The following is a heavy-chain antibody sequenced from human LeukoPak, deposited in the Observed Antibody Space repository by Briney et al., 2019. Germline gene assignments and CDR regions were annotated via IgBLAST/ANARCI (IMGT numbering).Heavy chain of an antibody. V-gene: IGHV4-34*01. J-gene: IGHJ6*03. CDR3: ARGPPRVAATRGYYYYYYYMDV. Sequence: SETLSLTCAVYGGSFSGYYWTWIRQPPGKGLEWIGEINHSGSTNYNPSLKSRVTISVDTSKNQFSLKMSSVTAADTAVYYCARGPPRVAATRGYYYYYYYMDVWGKGTTVTVSS. CDR2: INHSGST. CDR1: GGSFSGYY. D-gene: IGHD2-15*01.